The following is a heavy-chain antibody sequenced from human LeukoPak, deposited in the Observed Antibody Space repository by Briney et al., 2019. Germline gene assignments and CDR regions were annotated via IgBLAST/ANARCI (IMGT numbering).Heavy chain of an antibody. CDR1: GFTFSSYS. Sequence: GESLRLSCAASGFTFSSYSMNWVRQAPGKGLEWVSFISGTSSTIYYADSVKGRFTISRDNAKNSLYLQMNSLRAEDTAVYYCAREGHYYYYMDVWGKGTTVTVSS. CDR2: ISGTSSTI. J-gene: IGHJ6*03. V-gene: IGHV3-48*01. CDR3: AREGHYYYYMDV.